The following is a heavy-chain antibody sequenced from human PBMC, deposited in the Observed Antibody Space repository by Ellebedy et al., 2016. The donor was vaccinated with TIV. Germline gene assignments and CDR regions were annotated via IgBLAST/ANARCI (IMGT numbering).Heavy chain of an antibody. V-gene: IGHV1-69*04. CDR2: IIPILGIA. CDR3: ARGRCSGGSCPLDY. CDR1: GGTFSSYA. J-gene: IGHJ4*02. Sequence: SVKVSXXASGGTFSSYAISWVRQAPGQGLEWMGRIIPILGIANYAQKFQGRVTITADKSTSTAYIELSSLRSEDTAVYYCARGRCSGGSCPLDYWGQGTLVTVSS. D-gene: IGHD2-15*01.